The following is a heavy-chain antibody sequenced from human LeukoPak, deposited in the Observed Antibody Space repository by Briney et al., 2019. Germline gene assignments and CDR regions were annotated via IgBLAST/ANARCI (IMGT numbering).Heavy chain of an antibody. V-gene: IGHV1-18*01. CDR3: ARDAPEYSSSWYRYYYYYYMDV. Sequence: ASVKVSCKASGYTFTSYGISWVRQAPGQGLEWMGWISAYNGNTNYAQKLRGRVTMTTDTSTSTAYMELRSLRSDDTAVYYRARDAPEYSSSWYRYYYYYYMDVWGKGTTVTVSS. CDR2: ISAYNGNT. CDR1: GYTFTSYG. J-gene: IGHJ6*03. D-gene: IGHD6-13*01.